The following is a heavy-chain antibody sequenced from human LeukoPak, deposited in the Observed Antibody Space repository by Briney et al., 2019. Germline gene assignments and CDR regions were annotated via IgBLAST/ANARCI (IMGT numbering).Heavy chain of an antibody. J-gene: IGHJ5*02. D-gene: IGHD6-13*01. Sequence: TSETLSLTCAVYGGSFSGYYWSWIRQPPGKGLEWIGEINHSGSTNYNPSLKSRVTISVDTSKNQFSLKLSSVTAADTAVYYCARGHIAAAGSESGRNWFDPWGQGTLVTVSS. CDR3: ARGHIAAAGSESGRNWFDP. CDR2: INHSGST. V-gene: IGHV4-34*01. CDR1: GGSFSGYY.